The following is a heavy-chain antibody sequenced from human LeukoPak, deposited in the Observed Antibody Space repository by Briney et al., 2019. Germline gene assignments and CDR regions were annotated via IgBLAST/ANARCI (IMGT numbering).Heavy chain of an antibody. D-gene: IGHD5-12*01. Sequence: GESLKISCKGSGYSFKDYWIGWVRQMPGKGLEWMGIIYPGDSDTRYSPSFQGQVTISADKSISTVYLQWNSLKASDTAIYYCARPNTSGYTSAFDIWGQGTMVTVSS. V-gene: IGHV5-51*01. J-gene: IGHJ3*02. CDR2: IYPGDSDT. CDR3: ARPNTSGYTSAFDI. CDR1: GYSFKDYW.